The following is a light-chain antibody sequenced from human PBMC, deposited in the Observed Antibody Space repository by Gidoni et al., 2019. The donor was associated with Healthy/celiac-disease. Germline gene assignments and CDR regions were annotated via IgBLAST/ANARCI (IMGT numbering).Light chain of an antibody. CDR2: AAS. J-gene: IGKJ2*01. CDR3: QQLNSYPPT. Sequence: DIQLTQSPSFLSASAGDRVTITCRASQGISSYLAWYQQKPGKAPKLLIYAASTLQSGVPSRFSGSGSGTEFTLTISSLQPEDFATYYCQQLNSYPPTFXQXTKLEIK. V-gene: IGKV1-9*01. CDR1: QGISSY.